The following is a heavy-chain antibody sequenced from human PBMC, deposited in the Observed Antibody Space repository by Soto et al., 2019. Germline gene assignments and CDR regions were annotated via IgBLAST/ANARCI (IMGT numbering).Heavy chain of an antibody. CDR1: GFTFSIYG. J-gene: IGHJ4*02. CDR2: ISGSGGST. CDR3: AKRDLQC. Sequence: EAQLLESGGDLVQSGGSLRLSCAASGFTFSIYGMTWVRQAPGKGLEWVSAISGSGGSTYYADSVKGRFTISRDNSNNTLYLQMNSLRVEDTAVYYCAKRDLQCWGEGTLVTVSS. V-gene: IGHV3-23*01. D-gene: IGHD6-19*01.